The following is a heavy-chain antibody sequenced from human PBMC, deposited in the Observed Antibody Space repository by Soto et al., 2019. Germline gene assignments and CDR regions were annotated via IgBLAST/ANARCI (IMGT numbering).Heavy chain of an antibody. CDR2: IQSGGPT. D-gene: IGHD2-15*01. J-gene: IGHJ6*04. Sequence: EVHLVESGGGLVQPGGSLRLSCAASGFTVSSKYMSWVRQAPGKGLEWVSLIQSGGPTYYADSVKGRFTSSRETSENTLQLQMDSWRAEDTAVYYCARDDVLCDGGRCYGVPLDAWGKGTTVTVSS. V-gene: IGHV3-66*01. CDR3: ARDDVLCDGGRCYGVPLDA. CDR1: GFTVSSKY.